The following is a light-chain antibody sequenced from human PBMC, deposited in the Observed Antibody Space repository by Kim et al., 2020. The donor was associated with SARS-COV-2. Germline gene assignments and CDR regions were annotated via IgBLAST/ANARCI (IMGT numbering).Light chain of an antibody. CDR2: GAS. J-gene: IGKJ2*01. Sequence: SQGERATLACRASQSVSSNLAWYQQKPGQAPRLLIYGASTRATGIPARFSGSGSGTEFTLTISSLQSEDFAVYYWQQYNNWPPMYTFGQGTKLEI. CDR3: QQYNNWPPMYT. CDR1: QSVSSN. V-gene: IGKV3-15*01.